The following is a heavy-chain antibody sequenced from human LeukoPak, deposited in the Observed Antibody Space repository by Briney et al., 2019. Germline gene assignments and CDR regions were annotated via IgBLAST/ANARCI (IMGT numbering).Heavy chain of an antibody. CDR2: INHSGST. CDR3: ARSVQTYYDFWSGPPRGWFDP. CDR1: GGSFSGYY. Sequence: SETLSLTCAVYGGSFSGYYWSWIRQPPGKGLEWIGEINHSGSTYYNPSLKSRVTISVDRSKNQFSLKLSSVTAADTAVYYCARSVQTYYDFWSGPPRGWFDPWGQGTLVTVSS. V-gene: IGHV4-34*01. D-gene: IGHD3-3*01. J-gene: IGHJ5*02.